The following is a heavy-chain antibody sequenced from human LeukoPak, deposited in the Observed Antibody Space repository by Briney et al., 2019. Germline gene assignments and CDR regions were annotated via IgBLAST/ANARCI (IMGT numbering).Heavy chain of an antibody. J-gene: IGHJ4*02. CDR2: VWNDGSKE. V-gene: IGHV3-33*01. CDR3: TTILVPYCGGDCYAGFDC. D-gene: IGHD2-21*02. Sequence: GGSLRLSCAASGFTFSRYAMHWVRQAPGKGLEWVAVVWNDGSKEYYGDSVKGRFSVSRDNSKNTVYLQGNSLRVEDTAAYYCTTILVPYCGGDCYAGFDCWGRGTLVTVSS. CDR1: GFTFSRYA.